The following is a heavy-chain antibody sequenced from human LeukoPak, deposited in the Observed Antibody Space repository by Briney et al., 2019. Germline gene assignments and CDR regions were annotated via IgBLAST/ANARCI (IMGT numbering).Heavy chain of an antibody. CDR1: GFTFSSYS. Sequence: GGSLRLSCAASGFTFSSYSMNWVRQAPGKGLEWVSYISSSSTIYYADSVKGRFTISRDNAKNSLYLQMNSLRAEDTAVYYCARGTPIMITLGGVIGHFDYWGQGTLVTVSS. D-gene: IGHD3-16*02. CDR2: ISSSSTI. J-gene: IGHJ4*02. CDR3: ARGTPIMITLGGVIGHFDY. V-gene: IGHV3-48*01.